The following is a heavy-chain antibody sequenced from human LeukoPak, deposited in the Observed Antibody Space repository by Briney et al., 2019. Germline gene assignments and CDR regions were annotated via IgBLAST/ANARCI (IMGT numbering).Heavy chain of an antibody. CDR3: ARDRVGSGWPRPWYFEF. Sequence: ASVKVSCKPSGYTFTGYYLHWVRQAPGQGLEWMGWINPNTGATIYAEKFQGRVTMTRDTSIDTAYTEMRSLRSDDTAVYYCARDRVGSGWPRPWYFEFWGQGTLITVSS. J-gene: IGHJ4*02. V-gene: IGHV1-2*02. CDR1: GYTFTGYY. CDR2: INPNTGAT. D-gene: IGHD6-19*01.